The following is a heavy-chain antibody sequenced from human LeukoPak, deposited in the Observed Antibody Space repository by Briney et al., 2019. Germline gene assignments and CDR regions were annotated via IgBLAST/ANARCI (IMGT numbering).Heavy chain of an antibody. CDR1: GFTFSSYS. CDR3: ARDNKGGMYYYGSNIDY. J-gene: IGHJ4*02. V-gene: IGHV3-21*01. CDR2: ISSSSSYI. D-gene: IGHD3-10*01. Sequence: AGGSLRLSCAASGFTFSSYSMNWGRQAPGKGPEWVSSISSSSSYIYYADSLKGRFTISRDNAKNSLYLQMNSLRAEDTAVYYCARDNKGGMYYYGSNIDYWGQGTLVTVSS.